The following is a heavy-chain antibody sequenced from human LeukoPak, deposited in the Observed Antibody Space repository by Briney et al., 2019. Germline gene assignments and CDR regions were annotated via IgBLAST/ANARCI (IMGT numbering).Heavy chain of an antibody. CDR1: GFKLRDYY. CDR2: ITMSGSVI. D-gene: IGHD6-19*01. CDR3: ARGGWSRGWFDP. J-gene: IGHJ5*02. Sequence: SGGSLRLSCAASGFKLRDYYMSWTRQAPGKGLEWISYITMSGSVIQYSSSVKGRFTTSRDNARNSLYLQMNSLRADDTAVYYCARGGWSRGWFDPWGQGTLVTVSS. V-gene: IGHV3-11*01.